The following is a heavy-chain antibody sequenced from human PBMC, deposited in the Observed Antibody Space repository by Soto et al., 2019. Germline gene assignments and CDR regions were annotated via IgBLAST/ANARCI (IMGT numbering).Heavy chain of an antibody. Sequence: EVQLVESGGGLVKPGGSLRLSCAASGFTFSSYSMNWVRQAPGKGLEWVSSISSSSSYIYYADSVKGRFTISRDNAKNSLYLQMNSLRAEDTAVYYCARESGVVVPAGTDYWGQGTLVTVSS. CDR1: GFTFSSYS. V-gene: IGHV3-21*01. J-gene: IGHJ4*02. D-gene: IGHD2-2*01. CDR3: ARESGVVVPAGTDY. CDR2: ISSSSSYI.